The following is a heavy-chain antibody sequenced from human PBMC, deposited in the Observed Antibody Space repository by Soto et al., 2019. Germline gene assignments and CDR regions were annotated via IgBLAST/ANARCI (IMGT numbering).Heavy chain of an antibody. D-gene: IGHD6-19*01. J-gene: IGHJ4*02. CDR1: DGSISGNF. CDR2: ISSNGNT. CDR3: AREVWVAGLLYYFDF. V-gene: IGHV4-4*07. Sequence: SETLSLTCTVSDGSISGNFLTWIRQPAGKGLEWIGRISSNGNTDYNPSLKSRVTMSIDTSKNHFSLDLISVTASDTDTYYCAREVWVAGLLYYFDFWGKGTLVTISS.